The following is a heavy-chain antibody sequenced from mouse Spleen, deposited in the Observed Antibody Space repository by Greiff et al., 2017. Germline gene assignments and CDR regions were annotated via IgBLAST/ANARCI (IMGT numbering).Heavy chain of an antibody. CDR2: IWTGGGT. V-gene: IGHV2-9-1*01. CDR1: GFSLTSYA. J-gene: IGHJ3*01. CDR3: AQSMGDYAAWFAY. D-gene: IGHD2-4*01. Sequence: QVQLQQSGPGLVAPSQSLSITCTVSGFSLTSYAISWVRQPPGKGLEWLGVIWTGGGTNYNSALKSRLSISKDNSKSQVFLKMNSLQTDDTARYYCAQSMGDYAAWFAYWGQGTLVTVSA.